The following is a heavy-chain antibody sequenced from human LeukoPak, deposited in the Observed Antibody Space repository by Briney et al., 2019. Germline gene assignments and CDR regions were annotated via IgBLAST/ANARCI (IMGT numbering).Heavy chain of an antibody. V-gene: IGHV3-48*03. CDR3: ARGRYCTVGSCSSAWFDP. D-gene: IGHD2-15*01. Sequence: PGGSLRLSCAASGFTFSTYEMNWVRQVPGKGLEWVSYISGSGTTIYYADSVKGRFAISRDNTKNSMYLQMNSLRAEDTAVYYCARGRYCTVGSCSSAWFDPWGQGALVTVSS. CDR1: GFTFSTYE. CDR2: ISGSGTTI. J-gene: IGHJ5*02.